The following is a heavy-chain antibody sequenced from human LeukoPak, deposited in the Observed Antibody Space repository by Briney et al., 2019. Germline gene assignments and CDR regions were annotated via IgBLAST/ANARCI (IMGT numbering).Heavy chain of an antibody. CDR2: ISFDGSIK. Sequence: GSLRLSCAASVFTFSSYAMHWVRQAPGKGLEWVAVISFDGSIKKYADSVKGRFTISRDNSKNTLYLQMNSLRAEDTAVYYCARELTIFGVVIQRYDTFDIWGQGTMVTVSS. CDR1: VFTFSSYA. V-gene: IGHV3-30-3*01. D-gene: IGHD3-3*01. CDR3: ARELTIFGVVIQRYDTFDI. J-gene: IGHJ3*02.